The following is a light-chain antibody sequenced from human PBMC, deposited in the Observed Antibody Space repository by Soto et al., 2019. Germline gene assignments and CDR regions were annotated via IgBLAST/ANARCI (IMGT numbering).Light chain of an antibody. CDR1: QSLAYSDGNTY. V-gene: IGKV2-30*01. CDR3: MQGTHWPPYT. CDR2: KVS. J-gene: IGKJ2*01. Sequence: DVVMTQSPLSLPVTLGQPASISCRSSQSLAYSDGNTYLNWFQQRPGQSPRRLFYKVSNRDSGVPDRFRGSGSGTDFTLKISRVEAEDVGIYYCMQGTHWPPYTFGQGTKLEIK.